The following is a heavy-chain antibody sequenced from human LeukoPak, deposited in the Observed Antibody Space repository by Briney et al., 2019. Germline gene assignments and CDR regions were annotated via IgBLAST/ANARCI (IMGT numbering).Heavy chain of an antibody. D-gene: IGHD3-9*01. V-gene: IGHV3-23*01. J-gene: IGHJ4*02. CDR1: GFTFSSYA. Sequence: GGSLRLSCAASGFTFSSYAMSWVRQAPGKGGEGVSAISGSGGSTYYADSVKGRFTISRDNSKNTLYLQMNSLRAEDTAVYYCAKILVTGPGTDYWGQGTLVTVSS. CDR2: ISGSGGST. CDR3: AKILVTGPGTDY.